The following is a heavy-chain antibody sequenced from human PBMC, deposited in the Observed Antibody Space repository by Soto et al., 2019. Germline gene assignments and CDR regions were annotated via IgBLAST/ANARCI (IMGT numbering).Heavy chain of an antibody. J-gene: IGHJ4*02. CDR1: GGTFSSYT. CDR2: IIPTLGIA. CDR3: ARDTGDDYSNYVLDY. V-gene: IGHV1-69*04. D-gene: IGHD4-4*01. Sequence: ASVKVSCKASGGTFSSYTISWVRQAPGQGLEWMGRIIPTLGIANYAQKFQGRVTITADKSTSTAYMELSSLRPEDTVVYYCARDTGDDYSNYVLDYWGQGTLVTVSS.